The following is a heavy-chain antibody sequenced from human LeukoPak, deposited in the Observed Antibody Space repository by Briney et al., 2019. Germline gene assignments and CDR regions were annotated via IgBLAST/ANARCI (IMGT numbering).Heavy chain of an antibody. J-gene: IGHJ6*03. CDR1: GFTFSNYG. Sequence: GGSLRLSCAASGFTFSNYGMYWVRQAPGKGLEGVAFIRYDGSDKYYADSVKGRFTMSRDNSKKTLYLQMDSLRPEDTAVYYCAKDRCSNGIGCYYYYMDVWGKGTTVTISS. CDR3: AKDRCSNGIGCYYYYMDV. D-gene: IGHD2-8*01. V-gene: IGHV3-30*02. CDR2: IRYDGSDK.